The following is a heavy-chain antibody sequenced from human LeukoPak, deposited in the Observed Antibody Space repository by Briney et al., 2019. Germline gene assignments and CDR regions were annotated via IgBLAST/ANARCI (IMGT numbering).Heavy chain of an antibody. CDR3: ARSDWGA. V-gene: IGHV3-48*03. D-gene: IGHD3/OR15-3a*01. Sequence: GGSLRLSCAGSGYDFSDYEMNWVRQAPGQRPEWISYISTSGGAIQYADSVKGRFTISRDNAKNPLYLQMNSLRAEDTAIYYCARSDWGAWGQGTRVTVSS. CDR2: ISTSGGAI. J-gene: IGHJ4*02. CDR1: GYDFSDYE.